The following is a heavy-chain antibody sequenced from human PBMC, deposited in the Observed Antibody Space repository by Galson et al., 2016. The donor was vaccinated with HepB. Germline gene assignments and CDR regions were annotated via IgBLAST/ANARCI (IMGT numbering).Heavy chain of an antibody. CDR1: GFNFDSYD. V-gene: IGHV3-13*01. CDR2: MGTAGET. CDR3: GRDRGSLGGLWLDP. J-gene: IGHJ5*02. Sequence: SLRLSCAASGFNFDSYDMHWVRQVTGGGLEWVSSMGTAGETFYSDSAVGRFIISRDNAKDSLYLQMDNLTEGDTAVYYCGRDRGSLGGLWLDPRGQGTLVIVSS. D-gene: IGHD3-16*01.